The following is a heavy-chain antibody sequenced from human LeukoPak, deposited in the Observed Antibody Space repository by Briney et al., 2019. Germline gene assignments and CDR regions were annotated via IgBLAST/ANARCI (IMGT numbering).Heavy chain of an antibody. D-gene: IGHD3-16*02. CDR3: ARHYPYALDY. Sequence: SETLSLTCTVSGGSISSYHWSWIRQPPGKGLEWIGYIYYSGSTNYNPSLKSRVTISVDTSKNQFSLKLSSVTAADTAVYYCARHYPYALDYWGQGTLVTVSS. CDR2: IYYSGST. CDR1: GGSISSYH. V-gene: IGHV4-59*08. J-gene: IGHJ4*02.